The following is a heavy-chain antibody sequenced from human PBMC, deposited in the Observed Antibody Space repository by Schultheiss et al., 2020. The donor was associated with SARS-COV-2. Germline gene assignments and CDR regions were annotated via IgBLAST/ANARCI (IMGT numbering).Heavy chain of an antibody. Sequence: SETLSLTCAVYGGSFSGYYWSWIRQPPGKGLEWIGYIYHSGSTYYNPSLKSRVTISVDTSKNQFSLKLSSVTAADTAVYYCARGGGSYARWGQGTLVTVSS. CDR3: ARGGGSYAR. V-gene: IGHV4-34*01. D-gene: IGHD1-26*01. CDR1: GGSFSGYY. J-gene: IGHJ4*02. CDR2: IYHSGST.